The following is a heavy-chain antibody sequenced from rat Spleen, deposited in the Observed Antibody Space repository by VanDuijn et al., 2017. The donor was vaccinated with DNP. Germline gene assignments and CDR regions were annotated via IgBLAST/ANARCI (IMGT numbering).Heavy chain of an antibody. CDR2: INTGSGGT. J-gene: IGHJ1*01. CDR1: GYTFTTYY. D-gene: IGHD1-4*01. V-gene: IGHV1-43*01. Sequence: QVQLQQSGAELAKPGSSVKISCKASGYTFTTYYIGWIKQTTGQGLEYIGYINTGSGGTNYNEKFKVKATLTVDKSSSTAFMQLSSLTPDDSAVYYCARRRLPYWYFDFWGPGTMVTVSS. CDR3: ARRRLPYWYFDF.